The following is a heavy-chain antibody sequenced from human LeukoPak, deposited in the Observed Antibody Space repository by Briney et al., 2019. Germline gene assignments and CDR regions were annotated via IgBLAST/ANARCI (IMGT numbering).Heavy chain of an antibody. CDR1: GGTFSSYA. V-gene: IGHV1-18*01. D-gene: IGHD4-17*01. J-gene: IGHJ4*02. Sequence: ASVKVSCKASGGTFSSYAISWVRQAPGQGLEWMGWISAYNGNTNYAQKLQGRVTMTTDTSTSTAYMELRSLRSDDTAVYYCARDEDYGDYYMNYWGQGTLVTVSS. CDR3: ARDEDYGDYYMNY. CDR2: ISAYNGNT.